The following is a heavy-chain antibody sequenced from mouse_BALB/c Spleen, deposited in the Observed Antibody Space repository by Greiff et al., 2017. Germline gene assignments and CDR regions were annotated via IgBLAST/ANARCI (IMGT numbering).Heavy chain of an antibody. CDR1: GYSFTSYW. J-gene: IGHJ3*01. Sequence: QVQLQQSGPQLVRPGASVKISCKASGYSFTSYWMHWVKQRPGQGLEWIGMIDPSDSETRLNQKFKDKATLTVDKSSSTAYMQLSSPTSEDSAVYYCARSGLRHFCFAYWGQGTLVTVSA. D-gene: IGHD1-2*01. V-gene: IGHV1S127*01. CDR2: IDPSDSET. CDR3: ARSGLRHFCFAY.